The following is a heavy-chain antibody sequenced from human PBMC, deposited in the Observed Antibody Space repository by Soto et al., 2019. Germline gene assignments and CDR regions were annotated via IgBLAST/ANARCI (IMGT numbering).Heavy chain of an antibody. CDR3: AKDATAVNGVWDPFDM. V-gene: IGHV3-23*01. D-gene: IGHD2-8*01. Sequence: EVQLLESGGGVVQPGGSLRLSCAASGFTFSAYAMSWVRQAPGKGLQWVSGVGGSDTDKHYADSVRGCFTVSRDNSQKTLDLQMNSLRADDTAVYYCAKDATAVNGVWDPFDMWGQGTEVTVSS. CDR2: VGGSDTDK. CDR1: GFTFSAYA. J-gene: IGHJ3*02.